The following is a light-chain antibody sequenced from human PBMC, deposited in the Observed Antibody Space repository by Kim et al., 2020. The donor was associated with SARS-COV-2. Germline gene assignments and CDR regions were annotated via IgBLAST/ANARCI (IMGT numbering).Light chain of an antibody. CDR1: SLTNYY. CDR2: DKN. V-gene: IGLV3-19*01. CDR3: NSRDSSAQRYV. J-gene: IGLJ1*01. Sequence: ALGHTVTITCQGDSLTNYYASWYQRRPGQAPVLVIYDKNSRPSGIPDRFSGSSSGNTASLTITGALAEDEADYYCNSRDSSAQRYVFGTGTKVTVL.